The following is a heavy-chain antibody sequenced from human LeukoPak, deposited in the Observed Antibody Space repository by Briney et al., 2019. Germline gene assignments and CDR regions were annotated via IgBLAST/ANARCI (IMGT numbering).Heavy chain of an antibody. CDR1: GYTFTGYY. Sequence: ASVKVSCKASGYTFTGYYMHWVRQAPGQGLEWLGWINPNSGDTHYPQTFQARVTMTRDTSISTAYMELSSLRSEDTAVYYCARDRPPNYFDDWGQGTLVTVSS. CDR3: ARDRPPNYFDD. CDR2: INPNSGDT. J-gene: IGHJ4*02. V-gene: IGHV1-2*02.